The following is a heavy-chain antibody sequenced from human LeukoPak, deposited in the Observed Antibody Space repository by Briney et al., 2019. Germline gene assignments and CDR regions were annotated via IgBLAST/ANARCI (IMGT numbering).Heavy chain of an antibody. D-gene: IGHD1-26*01. J-gene: IGHJ5*02. CDR2: IYTSGST. V-gene: IGHV4-4*07. CDR3: ARCIVGATPWFDP. Sequence: SETLSLTCTVSGGSLSSYYWSWIRQPAGKGLEWIGRIYTSGSTNYNPSLTSQVTMSVDTSKNQFSLKLSSVTAADTAVYYCARCIVGATPWFDPWGQGTLVTVSS. CDR1: GGSLSSYY.